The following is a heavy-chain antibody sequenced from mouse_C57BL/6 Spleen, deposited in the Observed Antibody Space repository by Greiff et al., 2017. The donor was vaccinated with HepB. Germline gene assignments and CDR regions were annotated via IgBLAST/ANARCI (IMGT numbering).Heavy chain of an antibody. V-gene: IGHV5-4*01. CDR3: ARDRYSNYGAMDY. CDR2: ISDGGSYT. Sequence: EVQGVESGGGLVKPGGSLKLSCAASGFTFSSYAMSWVRRTPEKRLEWVATISDGGSYTYYPDNVKGRFTISRDNAKNNLYLQMSHLKSEDTAMYYCARDRYSNYGAMDYWGQGTSVTVSS. CDR1: GFTFSSYA. J-gene: IGHJ4*01. D-gene: IGHD2-5*01.